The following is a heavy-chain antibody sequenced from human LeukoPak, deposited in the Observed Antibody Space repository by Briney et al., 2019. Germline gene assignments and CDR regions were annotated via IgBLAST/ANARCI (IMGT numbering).Heavy chain of an antibody. Sequence: SETLSLTCTVSGGSISSYYWNWIRKPPGQGLEWIGYIYYSWSTNYNPSLKSRVTITVDTSKNQFSLKLSSVTAAATAVSYCARHDEGGSSWYWADYYYGMDVWGQGTTV. V-gene: IGHV4-59*08. D-gene: IGHD6-13*01. CDR2: IYYSWST. J-gene: IGHJ6*01. CDR1: GGSISSYY. CDR3: ARHDEGGSSWYWADYYYGMDV.